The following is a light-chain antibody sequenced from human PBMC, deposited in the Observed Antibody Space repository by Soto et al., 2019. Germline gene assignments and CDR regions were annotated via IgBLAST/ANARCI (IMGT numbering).Light chain of an antibody. J-gene: IGKJ5*01. CDR3: QHYVTSSIT. CDR1: QSVTSTS. CDR2: GAS. V-gene: IGKV3-20*01. Sequence: EIVLTQSPGTLSLSPGERATLSFMASQSVTSTSLAWYQQKPGQAPRLLMYGASSRATGTPDRISGGGSGTDFTLTISRLEPEDFAVYYCQHYVTSSITFGQGTRLEIK.